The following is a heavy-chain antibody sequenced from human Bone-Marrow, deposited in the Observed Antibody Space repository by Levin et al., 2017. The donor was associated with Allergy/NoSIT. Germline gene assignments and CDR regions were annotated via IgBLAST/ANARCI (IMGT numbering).Heavy chain of an antibody. Sequence: GESLKISCKASGYTFTNYGISWVRQAPGHGLEWMGWISGYNGNRNYAQKLQGRVTMTTDTSTNTAYMELRSLRPDDTAVYYCARDSYFDSSAPIDYWGQGTLVTVSS. CDR2: ISGYNGNR. D-gene: IGHD3-22*01. CDR1: GYTFTNYG. CDR3: ARDSYFDSSAPIDY. V-gene: IGHV1-18*01. J-gene: IGHJ4*02.